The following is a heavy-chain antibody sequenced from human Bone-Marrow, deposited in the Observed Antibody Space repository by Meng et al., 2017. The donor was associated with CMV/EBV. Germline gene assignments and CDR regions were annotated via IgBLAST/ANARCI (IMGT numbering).Heavy chain of an antibody. Sequence: GGSLRLSCAASGFTFSSYAMHWVRQAPGKGLEWVAIISYDGSDKYYADSVKGRFTIPRDNSKNTLYLQMNSLRAEDTAVYYCARDLRGIPAAGTHWGQGTLVTVSS. D-gene: IGHD6-13*01. V-gene: IGHV3-30*04. CDR1: GFTFSSYA. CDR2: ISYDGSDK. J-gene: IGHJ4*02. CDR3: ARDLRGIPAAGTH.